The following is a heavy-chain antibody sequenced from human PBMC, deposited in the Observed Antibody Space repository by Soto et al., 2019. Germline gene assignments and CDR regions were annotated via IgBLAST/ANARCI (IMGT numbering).Heavy chain of an antibody. V-gene: IGHV4-39*01. CDR2: IYYTGSI. D-gene: IGHD2-2*01. CDR1: GGSISNSLNY. J-gene: IGHJ5*02. CDR3: ARQGRCSISSCYDVGSPYNYFNP. Sequence: SETLSLTCTVSGGSISNSLNYWGWIRQPPGKGLERIGTIYYTGSIYYNPSLKSRVTISVDTSRNQFSLRLSSVTAADTAVYYCARQGRCSISSCYDVGSPYNYFNPWGQGTLVTVSS.